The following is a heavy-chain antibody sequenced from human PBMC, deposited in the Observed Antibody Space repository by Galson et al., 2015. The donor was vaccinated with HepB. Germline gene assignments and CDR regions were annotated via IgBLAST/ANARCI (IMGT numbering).Heavy chain of an antibody. CDR3: AREFPRGGDYGAY. D-gene: IGHD2-21*02. CDR1: GYTFTSFA. CDR2: INTDTGDP. Sequence: SVKVSCKAFGYTFTSFAMNWVRQAPGQGLEWMGWINTDTGDPTYTQGFTGRFVFSLDTSVSTAYLQISSLEADDTAVYYCAREFPRGGDYGAYWGQGTLVTVSS. V-gene: IGHV7-4-1*02. J-gene: IGHJ4*02.